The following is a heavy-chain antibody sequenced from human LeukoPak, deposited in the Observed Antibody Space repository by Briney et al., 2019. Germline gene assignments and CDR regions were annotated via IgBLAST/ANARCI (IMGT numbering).Heavy chain of an antibody. D-gene: IGHD3-10*01. V-gene: IGHV1-2*02. CDR3: ARAITGHTSSDY. CDR2: INPNSGGT. Sequence: ASVKVSCKASGYTFTGHYMHWVRQAPGQGLEWMGWINPNSGGTNYAQKFQGRVTMTRDTSISTAYMELSRLRSDDTAVYYCARAITGHTSSDYWGQGTLVTVSS. J-gene: IGHJ4*02. CDR1: GYTFTGHY.